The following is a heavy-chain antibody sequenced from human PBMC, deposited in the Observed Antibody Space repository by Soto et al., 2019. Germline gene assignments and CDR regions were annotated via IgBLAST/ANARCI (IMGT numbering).Heavy chain of an antibody. CDR3: ASCTNGVCYTSYYYGMDV. D-gene: IGHD2-8*01. CDR2: INLSGGST. Sequence: ASVKVSCKASGYTFTSYYMHWVRQAPGQGLEWMGIINLSGGSTSYAQKFQGRVTMTRDTSTSTFYMELSSLRSEDTAVYYCASCTNGVCYTSYYYGMDVWGQGTTVTVSS. J-gene: IGHJ6*02. CDR1: GYTFTSYY. V-gene: IGHV1-46*01.